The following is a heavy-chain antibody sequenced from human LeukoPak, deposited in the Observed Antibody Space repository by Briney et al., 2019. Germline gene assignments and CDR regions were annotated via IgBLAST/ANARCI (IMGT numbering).Heavy chain of an antibody. V-gene: IGHV3-64*01. CDR3: ARETLDGSGSYMDY. Sequence: GGSLRLSCAASGFTFSSYAMHWVRQAPGKGLEYVSAISSNGGSTYYANSVKGRFTISRDNSKNTLYLQMGSLRAEDMAVYYCARETLDGSGSYMDYWGQGTLVTVSP. J-gene: IGHJ4*02. D-gene: IGHD3-10*01. CDR1: GFTFSSYA. CDR2: ISSNGGST.